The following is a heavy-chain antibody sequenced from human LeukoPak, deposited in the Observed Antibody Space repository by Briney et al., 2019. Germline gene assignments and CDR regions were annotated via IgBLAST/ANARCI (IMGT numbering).Heavy chain of an antibody. D-gene: IGHD2-21*02. CDR3: GKNVMGDNVDLDAFDI. Sequence: GGSLRLSCAASGFTFSSYAMSWVRQAPGKGLEWVSAISGSGGSTYYADSVKGRFTISRDNSKNTLYLQMNSLRAEDTAVYYWGKNVMGDNVDLDAFDIWAKGTMVTVFS. V-gene: IGHV3-23*01. CDR2: ISGSGGST. J-gene: IGHJ3*02. CDR1: GFTFSSYA.